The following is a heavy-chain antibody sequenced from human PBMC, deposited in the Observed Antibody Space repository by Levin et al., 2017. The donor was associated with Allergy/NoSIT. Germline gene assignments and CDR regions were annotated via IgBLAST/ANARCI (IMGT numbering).Heavy chain of an antibody. J-gene: IGHJ4*02. V-gene: IGHV3-23*01. D-gene: IGHD2-2*02. CDR3: AKDSLPSTSHCYSIFDY. Sequence: PGGSLRLSCAASGFAFSGYAMSWVRQAPGKGLEWVSGISGSSGTTYYADSVQGRFTISRDNSKNTLYLQMNSLRAEDAAVYYCAKDSLPSTSHCYSIFDYWGQGTLVTVSS. CDR1: GFAFSGYA. CDR2: ISGSSGTT.